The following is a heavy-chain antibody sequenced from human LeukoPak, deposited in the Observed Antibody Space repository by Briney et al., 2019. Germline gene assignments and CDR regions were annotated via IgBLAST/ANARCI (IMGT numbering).Heavy chain of an antibody. J-gene: IGHJ4*02. D-gene: IGHD3-22*01. CDR1: GYTFTSYG. CDR3: ARRTDYYDSSGPPNDY. V-gene: IGHV1-18*01. Sequence: VASVKVSCKASGYTFTSYGISWVRQAPGQGLEWMGWISAYNGNTNYAQKLQGRVTMTTDTSTSTAYMELRSLRSDDTAVYYCARRTDYYDSSGPPNDYWGQGTLVTVSS. CDR2: ISAYNGNT.